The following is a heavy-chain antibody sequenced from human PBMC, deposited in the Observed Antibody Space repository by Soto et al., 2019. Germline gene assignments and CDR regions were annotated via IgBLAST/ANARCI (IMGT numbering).Heavy chain of an antibody. J-gene: IGHJ4*02. D-gene: IGHD6-13*01. CDR2: IIPLFGTT. V-gene: IGHV1-69*12. Sequence: QVQLVQSGAEVKKPGSSVKVSCKGSGGPFSSYTLSWVRQAPGQGPEWMGEIIPLFGTTNYVQGFQGRLTIAADVSTNTAYMELSSLRSDDTALYYCVRDSIAASDFDSWGQGTLVTIS. CDR3: VRDSIAASDFDS. CDR1: GGPFSSYT.